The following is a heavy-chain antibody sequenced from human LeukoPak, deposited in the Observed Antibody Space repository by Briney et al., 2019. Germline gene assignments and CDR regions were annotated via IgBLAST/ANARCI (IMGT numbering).Heavy chain of an antibody. CDR3: ARDKRVIDYFDY. V-gene: IGHV3-21*05. J-gene: IGHJ4*02. D-gene: IGHD3-16*02. CDR1: GFTFSSYA. CDR2: ISSSGSDI. Sequence: GGSLRLSCAASGFTFSSYAMTWVRQAPGKGLEWVSYISSSGSDIYYADSVKGRFTISRDNAKNSLYLQMNNLRAEDTAVYYCARDKRVIDYFDYWGQGTLVTVSS.